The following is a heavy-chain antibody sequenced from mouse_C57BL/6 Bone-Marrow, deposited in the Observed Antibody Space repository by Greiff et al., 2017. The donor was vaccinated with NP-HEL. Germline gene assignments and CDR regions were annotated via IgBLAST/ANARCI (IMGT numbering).Heavy chain of an antibody. CDR3: ARESLYYYGSAY. D-gene: IGHD1-1*01. J-gene: IGHJ3*01. V-gene: IGHV5-4*01. CDR1: GFTFSSYA. CDR2: ISDGGSYT. Sequence: EVNVVESGGGLVKPGGSLKLSCAASGFTFSSYAMSWVRQTPEKRLEWVATISDGGSYTYYPDNVKGRFTISRDNAKNNLYLQMSHLKSEDTAMYYCARESLYYYGSAYWGQGTLVTVSA.